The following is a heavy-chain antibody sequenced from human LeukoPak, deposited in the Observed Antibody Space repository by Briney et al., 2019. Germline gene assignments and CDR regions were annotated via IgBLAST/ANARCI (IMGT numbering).Heavy chain of an antibody. V-gene: IGHV4-34*01. Sequence: SETLSLTCTVSGGSISSYYWSWIRQPPGKGLEWIGEINHSGSTNYNPSLKSRVTISVDTSKNQFSLKLSSVTAADTAVYYCARLFGGIRRTYNWFDPWGQGTLVTVSS. CDR2: INHSGST. CDR1: GGSISSYY. CDR3: ARLFGGIRRTYNWFDP. D-gene: IGHD3-16*01. J-gene: IGHJ5*02.